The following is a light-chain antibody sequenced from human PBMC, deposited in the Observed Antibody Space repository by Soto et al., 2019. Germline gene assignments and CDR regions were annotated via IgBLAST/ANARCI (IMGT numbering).Light chain of an antibody. J-gene: IGKJ2*01. CDR3: QQYGSSPGT. V-gene: IGKV3-20*01. CDR1: QSVSSSY. Sequence: DIVLTQSPGTLSLSPGETATLSCRASQSVSSSYLAWYQQKPGQAPRLLIYGASSRATDIPDRFSGSGSGTDFTLTISRLEPEDFAVYSCQQYGSSPGTFGQGTKLEI. CDR2: GAS.